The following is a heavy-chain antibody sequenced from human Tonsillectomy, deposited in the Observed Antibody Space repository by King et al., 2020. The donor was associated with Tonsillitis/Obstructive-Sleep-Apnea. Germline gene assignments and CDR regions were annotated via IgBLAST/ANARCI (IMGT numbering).Heavy chain of an antibody. D-gene: IGHD4-11*01. J-gene: IGHJ6*03. CDR1: GGSIISSSYY. CDR3: ARHVDYRIDYYYYMDV. V-gene: IGHV4-39*01. Sequence: LQLQESGPGLVKPSETLSLTCTVSGGSIISSSYYWGWIRQPPGGLEWIGSIYFSGSTYYNPSLKSRVTIYVDTSKTQFSLKLSSVTAADTAVYYCARHVDYRIDYYYYMDVWGKGTTVTVSS. CDR2: IYFSGST.